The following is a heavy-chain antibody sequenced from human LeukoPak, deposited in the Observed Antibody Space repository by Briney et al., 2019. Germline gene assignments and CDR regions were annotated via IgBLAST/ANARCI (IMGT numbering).Heavy chain of an antibody. CDR2: INPNSGGT. Sequence: ASVKVSCKASGYTFTGKYMHWVRQAPGQGLEWMGWINPNSGGTNYAQKFQGRVTMTRDTSISTAYMELSRLRSDDTAVYYCARDLYYGSGSYNWGQGTLVTVSS. J-gene: IGHJ4*02. D-gene: IGHD3-10*01. V-gene: IGHV1-2*02. CDR3: ARDLYYGSGSYN. CDR1: GYTFTGKY.